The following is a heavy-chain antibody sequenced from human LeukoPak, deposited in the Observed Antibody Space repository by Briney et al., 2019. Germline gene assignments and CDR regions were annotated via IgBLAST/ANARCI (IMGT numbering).Heavy chain of an antibody. CDR2: LSNTGIAT. V-gene: IGHV3-23*01. Sequence: GGSLRLSCAASGFTFSSYAMSWVRQAPGKGLEWVSTLSNTGIATYYADSVKGRFTISRDNYENTLFLQMNYLRADDTATYYCAKVPYSDYGSGRPPFMDVWGQGTTVAVSS. CDR3: AKVPYSDYGSGRPPFMDV. J-gene: IGHJ6*02. D-gene: IGHD3-10*01. CDR1: GFTFSSYA.